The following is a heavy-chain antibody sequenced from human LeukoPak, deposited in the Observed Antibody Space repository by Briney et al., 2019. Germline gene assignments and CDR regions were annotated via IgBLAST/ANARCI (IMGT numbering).Heavy chain of an antibody. CDR3: AREPSIVVVVPEVFDI. CDR1: GFTFSSYS. Sequence: GGSLRLSCAASGFTFSSYSMNWVRQAPGKGLEWVSYISSSSSTIYYADSVKGRFTISRDNAKNSLYLQMNSLRDEDTGVYYCAREPSIVVVVPEVFDIWGQGTMVPV. CDR2: ISSSSSTI. D-gene: IGHD3-22*01. V-gene: IGHV3-48*02. J-gene: IGHJ3*02.